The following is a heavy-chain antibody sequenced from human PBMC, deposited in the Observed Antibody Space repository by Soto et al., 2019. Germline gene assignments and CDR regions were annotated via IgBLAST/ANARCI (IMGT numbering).Heavy chain of an antibody. CDR3: ARDPYGDYESHKTFDS. D-gene: IGHD4-17*01. Sequence: ASVKVSCKASGYSFTGYYIHWVRQAPGQGLEWVGRINPISGGTNYAQNFQGRVAVTRDTSISTAYMEVRRLRSDDTAVYYCARDPYGDYESHKTFDSWGQGTLVTVSS. CDR2: INPISGGT. V-gene: IGHV1-2*02. CDR1: GYSFTGYY. J-gene: IGHJ4*02.